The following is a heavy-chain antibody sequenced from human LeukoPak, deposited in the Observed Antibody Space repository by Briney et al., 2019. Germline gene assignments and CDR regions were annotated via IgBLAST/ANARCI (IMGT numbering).Heavy chain of an antibody. CDR3: SRGRSIESDY. Sequence: GGSLRLSCAASGFTFSSYWMHWVRQAPGRGLVWVSRINSDGSSTSYADSVKGRFTISRDNAKNTLYLQMNSLRAEDTGVLLCSRGRSIESDYWGQGTLVTVSS. D-gene: IGHD6-6*01. V-gene: IGHV3-74*01. CDR1: GFTFSSYW. J-gene: IGHJ4*02. CDR2: INSDGSST.